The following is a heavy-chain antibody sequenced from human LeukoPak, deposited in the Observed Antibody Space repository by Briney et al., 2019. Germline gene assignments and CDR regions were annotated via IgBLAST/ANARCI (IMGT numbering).Heavy chain of an antibody. Sequence: PSETLSLTCSVSIGSISNSKWWRWVRQSPEQGLEWIGEIYLYGTTNYNPSFTSRVTMSVDRSRNQFSLKLTSVTAADTAVYYCARQKWEQQGRDYYFNGLDVWGPGTTVIVSS. V-gene: IGHV4-4*02. CDR1: IGSISNSKW. J-gene: IGHJ6*02. D-gene: IGHD1/OR15-1a*01. CDR3: ARQKWEQQGRDYYFNGLDV. CDR2: IYLYGTT.